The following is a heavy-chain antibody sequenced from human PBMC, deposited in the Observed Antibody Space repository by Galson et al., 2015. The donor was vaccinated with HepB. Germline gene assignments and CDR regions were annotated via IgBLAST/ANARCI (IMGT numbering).Heavy chain of an antibody. CDR2: ISGSGGST. Sequence: SLRLSCAASGFTFSSYAMSWVRQAPGKGLEWVSAISGSGGSTYYADSVKGRFTISRDNSKNTLYLHMNSLRAEDTAVYYCAKSGSYYYYYYGMDVWGQGTTVTVSS. J-gene: IGHJ6*02. CDR1: GFTFSSYA. V-gene: IGHV3-23*01. D-gene: IGHD1-26*01. CDR3: AKSGSYYYYYYGMDV.